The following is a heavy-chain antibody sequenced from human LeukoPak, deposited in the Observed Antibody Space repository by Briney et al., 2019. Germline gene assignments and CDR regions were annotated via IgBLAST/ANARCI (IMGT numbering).Heavy chain of an antibody. CDR3: ARGTLGTASTSLLFDP. CDR2: IYYSGNT. D-gene: IGHD2-21*02. V-gene: IGHV4-30-4*01. Sequence: SETLSLTCTVSSGSISSGDYYWSWIRQPPGKGLEWIGYIYYSGNTYYNPSLRSRVTISVDTSKNQFSLKLSSMTAADTAVYYCARGTLGTASTSLLFDPWGQGTLVTVSS. J-gene: IGHJ5*02. CDR1: SGSISSGDYY.